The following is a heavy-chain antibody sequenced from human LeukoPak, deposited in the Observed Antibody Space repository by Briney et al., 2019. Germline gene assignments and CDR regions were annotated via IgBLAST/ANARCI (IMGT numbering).Heavy chain of an antibody. V-gene: IGHV4-59*01. CDR3: ARASGSYFN. D-gene: IGHD1-26*01. J-gene: IGHJ4*02. CDR2: IYYSGST. CDR1: GGSISSYY. Sequence: KPSETLSLTCTVSGGSISSYYWSWVRQPPGKGLEWIGYIYYSGSTNYNPSLKSRVTISVDTSKNRFSLKLSSVTAADTAVYCCARASGSYFNWGQGTLVTVSS.